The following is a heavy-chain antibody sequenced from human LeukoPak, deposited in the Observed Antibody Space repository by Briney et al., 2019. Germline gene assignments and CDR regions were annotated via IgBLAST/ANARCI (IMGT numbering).Heavy chain of an antibody. Sequence: GGSLRLSCAASGFTFSSYWMSWVRQAPGKGLEWVSYISSSSSTIYYADSVKGRFTISRDNSKNTLYLQMNSLRAEDTAVYYCARDRTQYYFDYWGQGTLVTVSS. V-gene: IGHV3-48*01. D-gene: IGHD3/OR15-3a*01. CDR3: ARDRTQYYFDY. CDR2: ISSSSSTI. J-gene: IGHJ4*02. CDR1: GFTFSSYW.